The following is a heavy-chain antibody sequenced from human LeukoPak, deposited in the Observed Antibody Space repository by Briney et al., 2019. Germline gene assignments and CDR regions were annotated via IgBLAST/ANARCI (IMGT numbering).Heavy chain of an antibody. Sequence: SETLSLTCTVSGGSISTYYWTWIRQPPGKGLEWIGYIYYTGSTNYNPSLKSRVTISVDTSKIQFSLKLRSVTAADTAVYYCARDPFTPGAFDIWGQGTMVTVSS. V-gene: IGHV4-59*01. D-gene: IGHD2-15*01. CDR1: GGSISTYY. J-gene: IGHJ3*02. CDR3: ARDPFTPGAFDI. CDR2: IYYTGST.